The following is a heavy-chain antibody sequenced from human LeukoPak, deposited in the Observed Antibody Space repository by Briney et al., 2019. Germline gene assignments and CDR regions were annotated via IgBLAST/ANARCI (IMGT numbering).Heavy chain of an antibody. CDR3: ARDLNIGSSWYWVAFDI. Sequence: PGGSLRLSCAASGFTFSSYGMHWVRQAPGKGLEWVAVISYDGSNKYYADSVKGRFTISRDNSKNTLYLQMNSLRAEDTAVYYCARDLNIGSSWYWVAFDIWGQGTMVTVSS. CDR2: ISYDGSNK. J-gene: IGHJ3*02. D-gene: IGHD6-13*01. V-gene: IGHV3-30*03. CDR1: GFTFSSYG.